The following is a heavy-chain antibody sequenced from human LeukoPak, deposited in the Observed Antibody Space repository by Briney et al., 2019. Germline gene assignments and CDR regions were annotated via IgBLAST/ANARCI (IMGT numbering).Heavy chain of an antibody. CDR3: TTELDIRPNHY. J-gene: IGHJ4*02. Sequence: GALRLSCAASGFTFSSHGMNWVRQAPGKGLEWVGRIKRKSDGGTTDYAAPVKGRFTISRDDSKNTLYLQMNSLKSEDPAVYYCTTELDIRPNHYWGQGTLVTVSS. D-gene: IGHD3-22*01. V-gene: IGHV3-15*01. CDR1: GFTFSSHG. CDR2: IKRKSDGGTT.